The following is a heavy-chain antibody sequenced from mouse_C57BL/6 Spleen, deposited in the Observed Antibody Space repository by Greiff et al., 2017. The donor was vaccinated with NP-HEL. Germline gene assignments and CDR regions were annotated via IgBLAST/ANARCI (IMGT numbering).Heavy chain of an antibody. CDR2: INPNNGGT. J-gene: IGHJ1*03. CDR3: ARPYYYGSSYLGFDV. V-gene: IGHV1-18*01. Sequence: VQLKQSGPELVKPGASVKIPCKASGYTFTDYNMDWVKQSHGKSLEWIGDINPNNGGTIYNQKFKGKATLTVDKSSSTAYMELRSLTSEDTAVYYCARPYYYGSSYLGFDVWGTGTTVTVSS. D-gene: IGHD1-1*01. CDR1: GYTFTDYN.